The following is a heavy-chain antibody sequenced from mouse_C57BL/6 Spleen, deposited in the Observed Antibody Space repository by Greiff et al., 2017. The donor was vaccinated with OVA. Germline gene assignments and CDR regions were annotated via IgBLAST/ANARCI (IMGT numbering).Heavy chain of an antibody. J-gene: IGHJ2*01. D-gene: IGHD2-5*01. CDR3: TGPDIYSNFYFDY. CDR2: IRLKSDNYAT. Sequence: EVKVEESGGGLVQPGGSMKLSCVASGFTFSNYWMNWVRQSPEKGLEWVAQIRLKSDNYATHYAESVKGRFTISRDDSKSSVYLQMNNLRAEDTGIYYGTGPDIYSNFYFDYWGQGTTLTVSS. V-gene: IGHV6-3*01. CDR1: GFTFSNYW.